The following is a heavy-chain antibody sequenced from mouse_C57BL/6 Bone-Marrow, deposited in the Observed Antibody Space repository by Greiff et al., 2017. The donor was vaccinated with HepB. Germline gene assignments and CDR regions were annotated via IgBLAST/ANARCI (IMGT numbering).Heavy chain of an antibody. V-gene: IGHV5-9-1*02. Sequence: EVMLVESGEGLVKPGGSLKLSCAATGFTFSSYAMSWVRQTPEKRLEWVAYISSGGDYIYYADTVKGRFTISRDNARNTLYLQMSSLKSEDTAMYYCTRGSLTRVVEGDYWGQGTSVTVSS. CDR1: GFTFSSYA. D-gene: IGHD1-1*01. J-gene: IGHJ4*01. CDR3: TRGSLTRVVEGDY. CDR2: ISSGGDYI.